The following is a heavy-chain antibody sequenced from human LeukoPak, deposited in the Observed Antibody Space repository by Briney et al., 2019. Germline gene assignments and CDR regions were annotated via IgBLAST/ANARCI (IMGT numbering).Heavy chain of an antibody. J-gene: IGHJ3*02. CDR2: IYSGGSA. CDR1: GFTVGSNY. CDR3: ASNGVLITGTTDGFDI. Sequence: GGSMRLSCAAAGFTVGSNYITWVSQAPGKGLEWVSVIYSGGSAYYADSVKGGFTISRDNSKNTLYLQMNSLQAEDTAVYFCASNGVLITGTTDGFDIWGQGTMVTVSS. V-gene: IGHV3-53*01. D-gene: IGHD1-7*01.